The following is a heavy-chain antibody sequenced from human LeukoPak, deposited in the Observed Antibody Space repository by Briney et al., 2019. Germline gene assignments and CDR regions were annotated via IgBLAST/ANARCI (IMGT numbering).Heavy chain of an antibody. Sequence: ASVKVSCKASGYTLTSYGISWVRQAPGQGLEWMGWSSGYNGNTDYAQKLQGRVTMTTDTSTSTAYMELRSLRSDDTAVYYCARVVVVPAAIFFLDYWGQGTLVTVSS. V-gene: IGHV1-18*01. D-gene: IGHD2-2*02. CDR2: SSGYNGNT. J-gene: IGHJ4*02. CDR3: ARVVVVPAAIFFLDY. CDR1: GYTLTSYG.